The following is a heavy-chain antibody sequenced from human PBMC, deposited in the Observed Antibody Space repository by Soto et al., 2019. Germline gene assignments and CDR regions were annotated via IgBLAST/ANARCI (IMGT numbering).Heavy chain of an antibody. CDR1: GCTFGNYA. CDR3: VREDILGARSFDY. Sequence: GGSLRLSCAASGCTFGNYAMHWVRQAPGKGLEWVSYISSLSSPRYYAESVEGRFIISRDNAKNSLYLQMNSLRDEDTAVYFCVREDILGARSFDYWGQGTRVTVSS. J-gene: IGHJ4*02. D-gene: IGHD1-26*01. V-gene: IGHV3-48*02. CDR2: ISSLSSPR.